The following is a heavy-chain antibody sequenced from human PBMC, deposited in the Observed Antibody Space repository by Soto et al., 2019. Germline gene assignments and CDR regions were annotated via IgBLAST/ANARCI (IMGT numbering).Heavy chain of an antibody. Sequence: SETLSLTCTVSGGSLSSGAYYWSWIRQHPGKGLEWIGYIYYSGSTYYNPSLESRVTLSVDTSTKQFSLKVSSVTAADTAVYYCASSYGDYVSYWGQGTLVTVSS. D-gene: IGHD4-17*01. V-gene: IGHV4-31*03. CDR2: IYYSGST. CDR3: ASSYGDYVSY. CDR1: GGSLSSGAYY. J-gene: IGHJ4*02.